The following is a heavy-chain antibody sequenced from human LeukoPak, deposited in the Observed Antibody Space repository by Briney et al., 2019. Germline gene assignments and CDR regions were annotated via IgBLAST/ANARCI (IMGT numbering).Heavy chain of an antibody. D-gene: IGHD3-3*01. J-gene: IGHJ4*02. CDR3: ARGLYDFWSGYAFDY. CDR2: IWYDGSNK. V-gene: IGHV3-33*01. Sequence: GGSLRLSCAASGFTFSSYGMHWVRQAPGKGLEWVAVIWYDGSNKYYADSVKGRFTISRDNSKNTLYLQMNSLRAEDTAVYYCARGLYDFWSGYAFDYWGQGTLVTVSS. CDR1: GFTFSSYG.